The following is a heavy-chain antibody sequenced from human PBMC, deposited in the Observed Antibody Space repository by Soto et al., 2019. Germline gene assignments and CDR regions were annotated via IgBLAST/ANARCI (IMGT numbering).Heavy chain of an antibody. CDR3: ASGGNWFDP. CDR2: MYYNGNI. D-gene: IGHD3-16*01. Sequence: SENLSLTCNVSGGSISNYYWTWVRQSPEKGLEWIGYMYYNGNINYNPSLKSRVTISIDTSKNQFSLTLKSVTAADTAVYYCASGGNWFDPWGQGVLVT. V-gene: IGHV4-59*01. J-gene: IGHJ5*02. CDR1: GGSISNYY.